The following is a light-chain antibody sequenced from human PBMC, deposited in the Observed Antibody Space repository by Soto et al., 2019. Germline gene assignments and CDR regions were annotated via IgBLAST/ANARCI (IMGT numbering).Light chain of an antibody. V-gene: IGLV2-8*01. CDR2: EVT. CDR1: SSDVGGYNY. J-gene: IGLJ3*02. Sequence: QSALTQPPSASGSPGQSVTISCTGTSSDVGGYNYVSWYQQYPGRAPKLMIYEVTTRPSGVPDRFSGSKSGNTASLTVSGLHAEDEADYYCSSYAASNNFYFVFGGGTKVTVL. CDR3: SSYAASNNFYFV.